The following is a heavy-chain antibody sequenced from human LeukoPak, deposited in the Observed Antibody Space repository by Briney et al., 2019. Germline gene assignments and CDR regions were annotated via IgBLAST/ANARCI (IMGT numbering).Heavy chain of an antibody. V-gene: IGHV1-18*01. CDR3: ARDLHRVVVRGVPHYYYYMDV. CDR2: ISGYNGNT. J-gene: IGHJ6*03. D-gene: IGHD3-10*01. CDR1: GYSFTNYA. Sequence: ASVKVSCKASGYSFTNYAMNWVRQAPGQGLEWMGWISGYNGNTNYAQKLQGRVTMTSDTSTSTAYMELRSLRSDDTAVYYCARDLHRVVVRGVPHYYYYMDVWGKGTTVTISS.